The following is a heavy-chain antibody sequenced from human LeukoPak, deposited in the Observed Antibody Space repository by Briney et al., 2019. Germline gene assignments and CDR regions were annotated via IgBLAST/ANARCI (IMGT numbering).Heavy chain of an antibody. D-gene: IGHD1-26*01. CDR3: ARDKVSGATRFDY. CDR1: GFTFSSYW. Sequence: GGSLRLSCAASGFTFSSYWMSWVRQAPGKGLEWVANIKQDGSERYYVDSVKGRFTISRDNTKNSLYLQMSSLRAEDTAVCYCARDKVSGATRFDYWGQGTLVTVSS. J-gene: IGHJ4*02. CDR2: IKQDGSER. V-gene: IGHV3-7*01.